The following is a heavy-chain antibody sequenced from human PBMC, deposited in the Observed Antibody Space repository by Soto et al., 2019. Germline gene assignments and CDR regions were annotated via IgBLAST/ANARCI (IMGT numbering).Heavy chain of an antibody. J-gene: IGHJ4*02. D-gene: IGHD2-8*01. CDR1: GYTFTSYG. CDR2: ISAYNGNT. CDR3: ARDVRGIVLMVYAY. Sequence: ASVKVSCKASGYTFTSYGISWVRQAPGQGLEWMGWISAYNGNTKYSQKFQGRVTITRDTSASTAYMELSSLRSEDTAVYYCARDVRGIVLMVYAYWGQGTLVTVSS. V-gene: IGHV1-18*01.